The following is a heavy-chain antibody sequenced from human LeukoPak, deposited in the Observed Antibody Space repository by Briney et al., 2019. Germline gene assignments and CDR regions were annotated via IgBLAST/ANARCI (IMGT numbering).Heavy chain of an antibody. Sequence: KLSETLSLTCTVFGVSVTTSGYYGAWIRQPPGRGLEWIGSISYSGITYYKPSLRGRVTISGDTAKNQFSLKLSSVTAADTAVYYCARHNDYASLMDVWGQGTTVTVSS. CDR2: ISYSGIT. D-gene: IGHD2-2*01. V-gene: IGHV4-39*01. J-gene: IGHJ6*02. CDR1: GVSVTTSGYY. CDR3: ARHNDYASLMDV.